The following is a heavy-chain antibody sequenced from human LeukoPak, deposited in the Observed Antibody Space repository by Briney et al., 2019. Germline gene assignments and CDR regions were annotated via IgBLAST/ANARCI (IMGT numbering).Heavy chain of an antibody. CDR2: INRSGST. D-gene: IGHD4-11*01. CDR3: ARVMTTVRFYDY. J-gene: IGHJ4*02. V-gene: IGHV4-34*01. Sequence: PSETLSLTCAVYGGSFSGYYWSWVRQPPGKGLEWIGEINRSGSTNYNPSLKSRVTISVDTSKNQFSLKLSSVTAADTAVYYCARVMTTVRFYDYWGQGTLVTVSS. CDR1: GGSFSGYY.